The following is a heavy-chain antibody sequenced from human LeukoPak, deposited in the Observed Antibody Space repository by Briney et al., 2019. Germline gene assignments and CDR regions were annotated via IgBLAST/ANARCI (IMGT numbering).Heavy chain of an antibody. V-gene: IGHV3-64*01. J-gene: IGHJ4*02. CDR3: AREEPAGSTDY. CDR2: ISSNGGST. CDR1: GFISSRYS. Sequence: PGGSLRLSCAASGFISSRYSMHWVRQAPGKGLEYVSVISSNGGSTYYANSVKGRFTISRDNSKNTLYLQMDSLRDDDMAVYYCAREEPAGSTDYWGQGTLVTVSS. D-gene: IGHD1-14*01.